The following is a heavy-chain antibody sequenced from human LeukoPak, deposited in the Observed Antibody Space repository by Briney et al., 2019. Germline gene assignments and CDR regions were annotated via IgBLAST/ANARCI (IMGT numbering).Heavy chain of an antibody. CDR1: GGSISSYY. J-gene: IGHJ4*02. CDR3: ARDGDYVFDL. V-gene: IGHV4-59*01. D-gene: IGHD4-17*01. Sequence: PSETLSLTCTVSGGSISSYYWSWIRQPPGKGLEWIGYIYYSGSTIYNPSLKSRVTISVDTSKNQFSLKLSSVTAADTAVYYCARDGDYVFDLWGQGTLVTVSS. CDR2: IYYSGST.